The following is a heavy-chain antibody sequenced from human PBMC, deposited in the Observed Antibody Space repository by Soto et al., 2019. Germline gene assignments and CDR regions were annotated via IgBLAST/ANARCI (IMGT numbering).Heavy chain of an antibody. CDR1: GFSLSTSGVG. J-gene: IGHJ4*02. CDR2: IYWDDDK. Sequence: QITLKESGPTLVKPTQTLTLTCTFSGFSLSTSGVGVGWIRQPPGKALEWLALIYWDDDKRYSPSLKSRLTITKDTSKNQVVLTMTNMDPVDTATYYCAHTHLRLGELSLAYYFDYWGQGTLVTVSS. D-gene: IGHD3-16*02. CDR3: AHTHLRLGELSLAYYFDY. V-gene: IGHV2-5*02.